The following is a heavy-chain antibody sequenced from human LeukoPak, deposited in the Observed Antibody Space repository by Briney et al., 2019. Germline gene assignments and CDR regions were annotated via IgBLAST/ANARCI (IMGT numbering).Heavy chain of an antibody. J-gene: IGHJ4*02. CDR1: GYTFTSYY. V-gene: IGHV1-2*02. CDR2: INPKSGGT. D-gene: IGHD3-22*01. Sequence: ASVKVSCKASGYTFTSYYMHWVGQAPGKGVEWMGWINPKSGGTNFAQKFQRRVTMTRDTSISTAYMELSRLRSDDTAVYYCARSSYYYDSSGYSERIFDYWGQGTLVTVSS. CDR3: ARSSYYYDSSGYSERIFDY.